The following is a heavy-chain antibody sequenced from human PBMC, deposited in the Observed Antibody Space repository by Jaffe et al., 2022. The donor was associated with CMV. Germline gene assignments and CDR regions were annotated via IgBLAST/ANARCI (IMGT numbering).Heavy chain of an antibody. V-gene: IGHV3-23*01. Sequence: EVQLLESGGGLVQPGGSLRLSCAASGFTFSSYAMSWVRQAPGKGLEWVSAISGSGGSTYYADSVKGRFTISRDNSKNTLYLQMNSLRAEDTAVYYCAKQSGWFGELFYYFDYWGQGTLVTVSS. J-gene: IGHJ4*02. D-gene: IGHD3-10*01. CDR2: ISGSGGST. CDR3: AKQSGWFGELFYYFDY. CDR1: GFTFSSYA.